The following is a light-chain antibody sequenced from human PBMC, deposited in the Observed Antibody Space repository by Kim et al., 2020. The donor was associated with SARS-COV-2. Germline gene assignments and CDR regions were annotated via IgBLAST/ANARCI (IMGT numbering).Light chain of an antibody. CDR1: ETISSDY. CDR2: GAS. Sequence: EIVLTQSPGTLSLSPGERATLSCRTSETISSDYVAWYRHKPGQAPRLLIDGASTRATGIPERFSGSGSGTDFTLTISRLEPEDFAVYYCQQYDPSFPYTFGQGTKLEI. CDR3: QQYDPSFPYT. J-gene: IGKJ2*01. V-gene: IGKV3-20*01.